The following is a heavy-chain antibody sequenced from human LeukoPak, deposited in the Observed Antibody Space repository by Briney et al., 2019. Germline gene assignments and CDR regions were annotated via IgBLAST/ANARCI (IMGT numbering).Heavy chain of an antibody. J-gene: IGHJ4*02. D-gene: IGHD3-22*01. V-gene: IGHV1-18*01. CDR3: ARSYDSSGYFDY. CDR2: ISAYNGNT. CDR1: LYTFTHYG. Sequence: SVNVSYMASLYTFTHYGISGVRQASGQEREWMGWISAYNGNTNYAQKLQGRVTMTTDTSTSTDYIELRSPRSDVTAVYYCARSYDSSGYFDYWGQGTLVTVSS.